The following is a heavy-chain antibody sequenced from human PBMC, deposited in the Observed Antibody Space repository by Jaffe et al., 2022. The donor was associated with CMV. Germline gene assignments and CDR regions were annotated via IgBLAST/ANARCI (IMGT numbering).Heavy chain of an antibody. CDR1: GFTFSSYG. CDR2: ISYDGSNK. J-gene: IGHJ4*02. V-gene: IGHV3-30*18. Sequence: QVQLVESGGGVVQPGRSLRLSCAASGFTFSSYGMHWVRQAPGKGLEWVAVISYDGSNKYYADSVKGRFTISRDNSKNTLYLQMNSLRAEDTAVYYCAKEMGIAVAGTPFDYWGQGTLVTVSS. D-gene: IGHD6-19*01. CDR3: AKEMGIAVAGTPFDY.